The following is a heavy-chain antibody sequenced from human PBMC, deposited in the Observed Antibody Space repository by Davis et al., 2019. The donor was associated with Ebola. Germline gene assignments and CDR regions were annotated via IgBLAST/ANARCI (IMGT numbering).Heavy chain of an antibody. CDR3: ARDSFGGYYSFDN. CDR2: INPSSGGT. CDR1: GYSLTGYY. V-gene: IGHV1-2*06. J-gene: IGHJ4*02. D-gene: IGHD5-12*01. Sequence: AASVKVSCKASGYSLTGYYLHWVRQAPGQGLEWMGQINPSSGGTKYAQKFPGRVTMTRDTSISTAYLELSSLRSDDTAVYFCARDSFGGYYSFDNWGQGTLVTVSS.